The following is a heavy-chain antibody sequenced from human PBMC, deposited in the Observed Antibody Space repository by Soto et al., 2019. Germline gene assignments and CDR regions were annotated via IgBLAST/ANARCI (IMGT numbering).Heavy chain of an antibody. J-gene: IGHJ4*02. Sequence: VGSLRLSCEASGFTFSNTWMSWVRQAPVKVLEWVGRIKSKTDGGTTDYAAPVKGRFTISRDDSKNTLYLQMNSLKTEDTAVYYCTTVPGSSGYFFYFDYWGQGTLVTVSS. V-gene: IGHV3-15*01. CDR1: GFTFSNTW. CDR3: TTVPGSSGYFFYFDY. CDR2: IKSKTDGGTT. D-gene: IGHD3-22*01.